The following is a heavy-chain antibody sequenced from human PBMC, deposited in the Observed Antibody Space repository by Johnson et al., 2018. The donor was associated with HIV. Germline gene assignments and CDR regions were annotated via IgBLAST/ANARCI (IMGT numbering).Heavy chain of an antibody. CDR3: AKVLNEKSYIDLFHV. D-gene: IGHD2-8*01. CDR1: GFTFSDYY. V-gene: IGHV3-11*04. CDR2: ISSSGNTI. J-gene: IGHJ3*01. Sequence: QVQLVESGGRVVQPGRSLRLSCAASGFTFSDYYMSWIRQAPGKGLEWVSYISSSGNTIYYADSVKGRFTISRDNAKNSLYLQMNSLRAEDTAVYYCAKVLNEKSYIDLFHVWGQGTMVTVSS.